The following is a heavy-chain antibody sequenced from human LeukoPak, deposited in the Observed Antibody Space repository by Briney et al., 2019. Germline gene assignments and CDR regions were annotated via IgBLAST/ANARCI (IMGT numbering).Heavy chain of an antibody. D-gene: IGHD3-10*01. J-gene: IGHJ4*02. V-gene: IGHV4-30-2*01. CDR1: GGSISSGGYS. CDR2: IYHSGST. CDR3: ARTQSSTLSLWFGEILNYFDY. Sequence: SETLSLTCAVSGGSISSGGYSWSWIRQPPGKGLEWIGYIYHSGSTYYNPSLKSRVTISVDRSKNQFSLKLSSVTAADTAVYYCARTQSSTLSLWFGEILNYFDYWGQGTLVTVSS.